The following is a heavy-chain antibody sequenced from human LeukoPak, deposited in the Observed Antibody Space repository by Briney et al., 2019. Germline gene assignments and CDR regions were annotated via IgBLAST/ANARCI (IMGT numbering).Heavy chain of an antibody. Sequence: PGGSLRLSCAASGFTFSGSAMHWVRQASGKGLEWVGRIRSKANSYATAYAASVKGRFTISRDDSKNTAYLQMNSLKTEDTAVYYCDMVRGSYYSYWGQGTLVTVSS. J-gene: IGHJ4*02. CDR1: GFTFSGSA. CDR2: IRSKANSYAT. D-gene: IGHD3-10*01. V-gene: IGHV3-73*01. CDR3: DMVRGSYYSY.